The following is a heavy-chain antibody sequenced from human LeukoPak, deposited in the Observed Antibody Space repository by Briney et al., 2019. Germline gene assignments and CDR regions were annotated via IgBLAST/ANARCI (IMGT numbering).Heavy chain of an antibody. V-gene: IGHV4-34*01. CDR3: ARLGFGSNYEESRDYYYYGMDV. D-gene: IGHD4-11*01. CDR2: INHSGST. J-gene: IGHJ6*02. CDR1: GGSFSGYY. Sequence: PSETLSLTCAVYGGSFSGYYWSWIRQPPGKGLEWIGEINHSGSTNYNPSLKSRVTISVDTSKNQFSLKLSSVTAADTAVYYCARLGFGSNYEESRDYYYYGMDVWGQGTTVTVSS.